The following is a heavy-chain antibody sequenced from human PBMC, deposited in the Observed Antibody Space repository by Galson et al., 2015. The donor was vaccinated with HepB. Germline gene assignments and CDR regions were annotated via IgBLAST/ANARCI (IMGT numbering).Heavy chain of an antibody. D-gene: IGHD6-6*01. Sequence: SVKVSCKASGYTLTSYYMHWVRQAPGQGLEWMGIINPSGGSTSYAQKFQGRVTMTRDTSTSTVYMELSSLRSEDTAVYYCASPSPWSSSWGGYYYYYMDVWGKGTTVTVSS. CDR2: INPSGGST. V-gene: IGHV1-46*01. J-gene: IGHJ6*03. CDR3: ASPSPWSSSWGGYYYYYMDV. CDR1: GYTLTSYY.